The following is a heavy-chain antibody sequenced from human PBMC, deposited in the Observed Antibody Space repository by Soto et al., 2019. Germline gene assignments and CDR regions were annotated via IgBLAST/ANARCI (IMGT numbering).Heavy chain of an antibody. D-gene: IGHD5-18*01. CDR2: IIPIFGTA. Sequence: SVKVSCKASGGTFSSYAISWVRQAPGQGLEWMGGIIPIFGTANYAQKFQGRVTITADESTSTAYMELSSLRSEDTAVYYCARDRRIQLWLNYYYYGMDVWGQGTTVTVSS. CDR1: GGTFSSYA. CDR3: ARDRRIQLWLNYYYYGMDV. J-gene: IGHJ6*02. V-gene: IGHV1-69*13.